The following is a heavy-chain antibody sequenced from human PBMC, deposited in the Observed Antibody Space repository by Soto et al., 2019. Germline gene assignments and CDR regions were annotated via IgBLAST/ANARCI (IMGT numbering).Heavy chain of an antibody. V-gene: IGHV4-30-2*01. D-gene: IGHD5-12*01. CDR1: GGSISSGGYS. Sequence: SETLSLTCSVSGGSISSGGYSRSWIRQPPGKGLEWIGYIYHSGSTYYNPSLKSRVTISVDRSKNQFSLKLSSVTAADTAVYYCARAIVATLRGYWFDPWGQGTRVTVSS. CDR3: ARAIVATLRGYWFDP. CDR2: IYHSGST. J-gene: IGHJ5*02.